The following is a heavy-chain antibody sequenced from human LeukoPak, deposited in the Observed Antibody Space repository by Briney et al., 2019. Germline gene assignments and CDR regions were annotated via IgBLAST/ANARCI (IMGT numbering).Heavy chain of an antibody. V-gene: IGHV3-21*01. CDR2: ISSSSSYI. Sequence: GGSLRLSCAASGFTFSSYSMTWVRQAPGKGLEWVSSISSSSSYIYYADSVKGRFTISRDNAKNSLYLQMNSLRAEDTAVYYCARERAQSYYDSSGYYYVEDGAFDIWGQGTMVTVSS. J-gene: IGHJ3*02. D-gene: IGHD3-22*01. CDR1: GFTFSSYS. CDR3: ARERAQSYYDSSGYYYVEDGAFDI.